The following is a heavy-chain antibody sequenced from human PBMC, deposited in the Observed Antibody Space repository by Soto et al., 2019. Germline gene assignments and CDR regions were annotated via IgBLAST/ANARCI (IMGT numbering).Heavy chain of an antibody. V-gene: IGHV3-23*01. J-gene: IGHJ4*02. Sequence: EVQLLESGGGLVQPGGSLRLSCAASGFTFSYFAMGWVRQAPGTGLEWVSVLNDRGDTTYYPASVKGRFTISTDNATNTLDLQMNSLRAEDTAVYYCAKDATRTNGWYHFDYWGQGALVTVSS. CDR1: GFTFSYFA. D-gene: IGHD6-19*01. CDR2: LNDRGDTT. CDR3: AKDATRTNGWYHFDY.